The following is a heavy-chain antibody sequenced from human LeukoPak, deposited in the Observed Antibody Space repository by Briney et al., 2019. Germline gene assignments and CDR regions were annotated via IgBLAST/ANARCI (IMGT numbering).Heavy chain of an antibody. CDR2: ITSRSTTK. D-gene: IGHD1-1*01. CDR3: ARVQTSAFDI. J-gene: IGHJ3*02. Sequence: GGSLRLSCAASGFTFSIHSMNWVRQAPGRGLEWVSYITSRSTTKQYADSVKGRFTISRENAKNSLYLQMNSLRDEDTAVYYFARVQTSAFDIWGQGTMVTVSS. CDR1: GFTFSIHS. V-gene: IGHV3-48*02.